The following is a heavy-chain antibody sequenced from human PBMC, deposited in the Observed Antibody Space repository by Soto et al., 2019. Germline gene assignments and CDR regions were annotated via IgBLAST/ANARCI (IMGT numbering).Heavy chain of an antibody. CDR1: GYRFTSYW. D-gene: IGHD6-19*01. V-gene: IGHV5-51*01. J-gene: IGHJ4*02. Sequence: GESLKISCKGSGYRFTSYWIGWVRQMPGKGLEWMGIIYPGDSDTRYGPSFQGQVTISVDKSISAAYLQWSSLKASDTAMYYCATLPGGSGWDNFDYWGQGTLVTVSS. CDR3: ATLPGGSGWDNFDY. CDR2: IYPGDSDT.